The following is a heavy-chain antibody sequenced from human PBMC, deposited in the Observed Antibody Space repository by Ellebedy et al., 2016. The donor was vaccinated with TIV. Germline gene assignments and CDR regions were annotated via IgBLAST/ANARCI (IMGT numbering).Heavy chain of an antibody. CDR1: GGSISSSY. J-gene: IGHJ4*02. CDR3: ARGVYSGYDYRGYFDY. D-gene: IGHD5-12*01. Sequence: SETLSLXXTVSGGSISSSYWSWIRQPPGKGLEWIGYIYYSGSTNYNPSLKSRVTISVDTSKNQFSLKLSSVTAADTAVYYCARGVYSGYDYRGYFDYWGQGTLVTVSS. V-gene: IGHV4-59*01. CDR2: IYYSGST.